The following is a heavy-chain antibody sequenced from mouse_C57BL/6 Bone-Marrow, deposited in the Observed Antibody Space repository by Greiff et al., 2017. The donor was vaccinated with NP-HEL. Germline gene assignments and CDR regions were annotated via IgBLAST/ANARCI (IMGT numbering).Heavy chain of an antibody. CDR3: AKRYYSNSYYYAMDY. CDR1: GFSLTSYG. V-gene: IGHV2-5*01. D-gene: IGHD2-5*01. Sequence: VKLVESGPGLVQPSQSLSITCTVSGFSLTSYGVHWVRQSPGKGLEWLGVIWRGGSTDYNAAFMSRLSITKDNSKSQVFFKMNSLQADDTAIYYCAKRYYSNSYYYAMDYWGQGTSVTVSS. J-gene: IGHJ4*01. CDR2: IWRGGST.